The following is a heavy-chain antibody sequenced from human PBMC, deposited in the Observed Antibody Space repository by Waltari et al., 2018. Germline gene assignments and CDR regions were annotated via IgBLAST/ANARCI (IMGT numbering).Heavy chain of an antibody. D-gene: IGHD3-16*01. CDR1: GYTFTGYY. J-gene: IGHJ4*02. V-gene: IGHV1-2*06. CDR2: INPNSGGT. CDR3: ARGRFGDYVWGM. Sequence: QVQLVQSGAEVKKPGASVKVSCKASGYTFTGYYMHWVRQAPGQGIEWMGRINPNSGGTSYAQKFQCRVTMTMDTSISTAYMELSRLRSDDTAVYYCARGRFGDYVWGMWGQGTLVTVSS.